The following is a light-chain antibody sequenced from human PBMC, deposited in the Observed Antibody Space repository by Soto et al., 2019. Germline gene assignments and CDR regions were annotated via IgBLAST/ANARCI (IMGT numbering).Light chain of an antibody. CDR2: GAS. Sequence: EIVLTQSPGTLSLSPGERATLSCRASQSVSSSYLAWYQQKPGQAPRLLIYGASSRATGIPDRFSGSGSGTDFTLTFSRLEPEDIAVYYCQQYGSSRTFGQGTKVEIK. J-gene: IGKJ1*01. CDR3: QQYGSSRT. CDR1: QSVSSSY. V-gene: IGKV3-20*01.